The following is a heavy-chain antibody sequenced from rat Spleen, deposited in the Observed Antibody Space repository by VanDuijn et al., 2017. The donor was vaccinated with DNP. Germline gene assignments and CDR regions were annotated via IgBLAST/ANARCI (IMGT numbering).Heavy chain of an antibody. CDR3: ARGLNYGGYNYYWYFDF. CDR1: GYSITSSY. Sequence: EVQLQESGPGLVKPSQSLSITCSVTGYSITSSYWGWIRKFPGNKMEWIGYISYSGSTGYNPSLKSRISITRDTSKNQFLLRVNSVTTEDTATYYCARGLNYGGYNYYWYFDFWGPGTMVTVSS. J-gene: IGHJ1*01. D-gene: IGHD1-11*01. V-gene: IGHV3-1*01. CDR2: ISYSGST.